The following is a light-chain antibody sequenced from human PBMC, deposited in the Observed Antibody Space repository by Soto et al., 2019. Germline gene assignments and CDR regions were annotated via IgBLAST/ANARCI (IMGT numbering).Light chain of an antibody. CDR1: QSISTW. J-gene: IGKJ5*01. V-gene: IGKV1-5*01. CDR2: DAS. Sequence: DIQMTQSPSTLSASVGDRVTITCRASQSISTWLAWYQQKPGKAPKLLIYDASSLESGVPSRFSGSGSGTEFTLTISSLQSEDFAVYYCQQYNNWFITFGQGTRLEIK. CDR3: QQYNNWFIT.